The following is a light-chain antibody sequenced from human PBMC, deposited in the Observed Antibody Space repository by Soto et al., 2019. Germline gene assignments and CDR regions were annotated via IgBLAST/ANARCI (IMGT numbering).Light chain of an antibody. V-gene: IGKV1-27*01. CDR3: QKYNSALWT. CDR2: AAS. CDR1: QGISNY. Sequence: DIQMTQSPSSLSASVGGRVTITCRASQGISNYLAWYQQKPGKVPKLLIYAASTLQSGVPSRFSGSGSETDFTLTISSLQPEDVATYYCQKYNSALWTFGQGTKVEIK. J-gene: IGKJ1*01.